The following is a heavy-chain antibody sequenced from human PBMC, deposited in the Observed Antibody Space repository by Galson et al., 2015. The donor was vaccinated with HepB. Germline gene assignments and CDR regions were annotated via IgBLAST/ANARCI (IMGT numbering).Heavy chain of an antibody. CDR3: ARGIGSYYSAMDV. CDR2: IWSDGSNK. J-gene: IGHJ6*02. V-gene: IGHV3-33*01. D-gene: IGHD3-10*01. CDR1: GFTLSSSG. Sequence: SLRLSCAPSGFTLSSSGMHWVRQAPGKGLERVALIWSDGSNKYYAESVRGRFTISRDTSKNTLYLQMNSLRAEDTAVYYCARGIGSYYSAMDVWGQGTTVTVSS.